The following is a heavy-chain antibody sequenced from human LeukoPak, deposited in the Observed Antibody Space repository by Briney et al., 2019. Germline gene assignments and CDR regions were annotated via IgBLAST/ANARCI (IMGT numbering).Heavy chain of an antibody. J-gene: IGHJ4*02. Sequence: GGSLRLSCSASGFPFSSYALHWVRQAPGKGLECVSALSSDGVTTRYVDSVKGRFTISRDNAKNSLYLQMNSLRAEDTAVYYCASVGGVYYYDSSGYYWGQGTLVTVSS. CDR3: ASVGGVYYYDSSGYY. CDR2: LSSDGVTT. D-gene: IGHD3-22*01. CDR1: GFPFSSYA. V-gene: IGHV3-64*04.